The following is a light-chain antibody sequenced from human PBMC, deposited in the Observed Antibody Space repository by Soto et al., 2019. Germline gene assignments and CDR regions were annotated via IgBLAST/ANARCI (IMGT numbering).Light chain of an antibody. Sequence: EIVLTQSPATLSLSPGERATLSCRASQSVSSYLAWYQQKPGQAPRLLIYDASNRATGIPARFSGSGSGTDFTLTISSLEPEDFAVYYCQQYYNSVLTFGGGTKVEIK. V-gene: IGKV3-11*01. CDR1: QSVSSY. CDR2: DAS. J-gene: IGKJ4*01. CDR3: QQYYNSVLT.